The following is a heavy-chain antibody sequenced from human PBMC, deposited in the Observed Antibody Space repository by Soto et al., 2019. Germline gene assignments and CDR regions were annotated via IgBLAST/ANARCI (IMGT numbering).Heavy chain of an antibody. Sequence: EVQLVESGGGLIQPGGSLRLSCAASGFTVSSKYMTWVRQAPGKGLEWVSVIYGGGTTYYADSVKGRFTISRDNSKNTLYLQTNSMRAKDTALYYCVHITGWPGFDFLGQGTLVTVSS. CDR2: IYGGGTT. J-gene: IGHJ4*02. CDR3: VHITGWPGFDF. V-gene: IGHV3-53*01. CDR1: GFTVSSKY. D-gene: IGHD6-19*01.